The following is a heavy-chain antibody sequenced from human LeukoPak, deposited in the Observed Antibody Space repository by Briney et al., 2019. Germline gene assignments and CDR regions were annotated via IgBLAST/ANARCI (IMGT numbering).Heavy chain of an antibody. V-gene: IGHV3-48*02. CDR1: GFSFCSYS. D-gene: IGHD3-10*01. Sequence: GGSLRLSCAASGFSFCSYSMNWVRQAPGKGLEWVSYISGSSSTIFSADSVKGRFTISRDNAKNSLSLQMNSQRDEDKAVYYCARLWPGVYFDYWGQGTLVTVSS. J-gene: IGHJ4*02. CDR2: ISGSSSTI. CDR3: ARLWPGVYFDY.